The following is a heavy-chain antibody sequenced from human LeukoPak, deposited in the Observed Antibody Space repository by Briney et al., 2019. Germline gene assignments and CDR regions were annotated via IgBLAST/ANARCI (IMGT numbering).Heavy chain of an antibody. CDR3: ARDFGSSGPPEPYYFDY. J-gene: IGHJ4*02. CDR1: GGSISSYY. CDR2: IYTSGST. V-gene: IGHV4-4*07. Sequence: SETLSLTCTVSGGSISSYYWSWIRQPAGKGLEWIGRIYTSGSTNYNSSLKSRVTMSVDTSKNQFSLKLSSVTAADTAVYYCARDFGSSGPPEPYYFDYWGQGTLVTVSS. D-gene: IGHD6-19*01.